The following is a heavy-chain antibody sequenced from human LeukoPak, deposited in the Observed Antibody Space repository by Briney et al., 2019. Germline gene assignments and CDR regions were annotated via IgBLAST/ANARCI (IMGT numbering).Heavy chain of an antibody. J-gene: IGHJ4*02. V-gene: IGHV3-11*04. Sequence: PGGSLRLSCAASGFTVSDYYMSWIRQAPGKGLEWISYITSSGSTIYYADSVKGRLTISRDNTKNSLYLQMNSLRADDTAVYYCASDRGGGWYGGWHQVTDYWGQGILVSVSS. D-gene: IGHD6-19*01. CDR2: ITSSGSTI. CDR3: ASDRGGGWYGGWHQVTDY. CDR1: GFTVSDYY.